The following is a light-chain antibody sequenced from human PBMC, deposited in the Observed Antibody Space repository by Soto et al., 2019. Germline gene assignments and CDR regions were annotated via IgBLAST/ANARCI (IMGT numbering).Light chain of an antibody. CDR2: AAS. CDR3: QQYYSYPPLT. Sequence: IPMTQYPSSLSASIGDRVTITCRASQGISSYLAWYQQKPGKAPKLLIYAASTLQSGVPSRFSGSGSGTDFTLTISCLQSEDFATYYCQQYYSYPPLTFGGGSK. V-gene: IGKV1-8*01. J-gene: IGKJ4*01. CDR1: QGISSY.